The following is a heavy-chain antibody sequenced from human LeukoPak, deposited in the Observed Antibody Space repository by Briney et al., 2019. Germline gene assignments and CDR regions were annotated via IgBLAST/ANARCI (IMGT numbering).Heavy chain of an antibody. CDR2: IRYDGNNK. J-gene: IGHJ3*02. Sequence: PGGSLRLSCAASGFTFSTFGMHWVRQAPGKGLEWVAFIRYDGNNKYYTDSVKGRFTISRDNSKNTLYLQMNSLRAEDTAVYYCAKGTDYYGSSGYSAFDIWGQGTMVTVSS. CDR1: GFTFSTFG. CDR3: AKGTDYYGSSGYSAFDI. D-gene: IGHD3-22*01. V-gene: IGHV3-30*02.